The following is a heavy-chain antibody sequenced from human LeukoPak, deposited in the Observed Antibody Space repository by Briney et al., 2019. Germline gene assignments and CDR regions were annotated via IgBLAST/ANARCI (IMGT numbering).Heavy chain of an antibody. CDR3: AKPYDPGSGSYDY. D-gene: IGHD3-10*01. V-gene: IGHV3-23*01. Sequence: GGSLRLSCAASGFTFSSYDMGWVRRAPGKGLEWVSVINARGSTTYYADSVKGRFTISRDSSKNTLYLQMNALSPEDTAVYYCAKPYDPGSGSYDYWGQGTLVTVSS. J-gene: IGHJ4*02. CDR1: GFTFSSYD. CDR2: INARGSTT.